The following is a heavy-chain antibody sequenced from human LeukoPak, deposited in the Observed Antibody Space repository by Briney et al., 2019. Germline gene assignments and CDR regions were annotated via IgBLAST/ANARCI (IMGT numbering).Heavy chain of an antibody. J-gene: IGHJ3*02. CDR1: GYTFTSYY. CDR2: INPSGGST. CDR3: AKRRMGSGWHGDAFDI. D-gene: IGHD6-19*01. Sequence: GASVKVSCKASGYTFTSYYMHWVRQAPGQGLEWMGIINPSGGSTSYAQKFQGRVTMTRDTSTSTVYMELSSLRAEDTAVYYCAKRRMGSGWHGDAFDIWGQGTMVTVSS. V-gene: IGHV1-46*01.